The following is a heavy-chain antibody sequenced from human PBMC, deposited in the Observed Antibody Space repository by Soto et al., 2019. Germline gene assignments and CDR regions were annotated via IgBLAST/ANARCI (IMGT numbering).Heavy chain of an antibody. CDR2: IIPIFGTA. V-gene: IGHV1-69*13. D-gene: IGHD1-7*01. Sequence: SVKVSCKASGGTFSSYAISWVRQAPGQGLEWMGGIIPIFGTANYAQRFQGRVTITADESTSTAYMELSSLRSEDTAVYYCARESRTGTTISYWGQGTLVTVSS. CDR3: ARESRTGTTISY. CDR1: GGTFSSYA. J-gene: IGHJ4*02.